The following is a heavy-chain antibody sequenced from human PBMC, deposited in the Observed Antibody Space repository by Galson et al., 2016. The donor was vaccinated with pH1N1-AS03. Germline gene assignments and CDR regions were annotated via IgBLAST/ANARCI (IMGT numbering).Heavy chain of an antibody. CDR3: ATDRFGEPTT. J-gene: IGHJ5*02. CDR1: TFIARSNY. D-gene: IGHD3-16*01. V-gene: IGHV3-53*01. CDR2: IYHGEAGTS. Sequence: SLRLSCAGSTFIARSNYMSWVRQTPGKGLEWVSVIYHGEAGTSYYADSAKGRFTISRHISTNTVNLQMNNRRVEDTATYYCATDRFGEPTTWGQGTLIIVS.